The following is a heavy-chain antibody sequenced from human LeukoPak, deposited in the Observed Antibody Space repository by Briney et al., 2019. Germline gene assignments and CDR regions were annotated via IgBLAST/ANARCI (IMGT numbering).Heavy chain of an antibody. CDR1: GFRFEDYA. V-gene: IGHV3-43*02. CDR2: ISGYDCST. Sequence: GGSLRLFCAACGFRFEDYAMRWVRQAPEKGLEWVSVISGYDCSTYYADSVKGRFTISRDNSKNSLFLQMKSLRTEDTALYYCAKDMWYYGSGSYYISPSDYWGQGTLGTVSS. D-gene: IGHD3-10*01. J-gene: IGHJ4*02. CDR3: AKDMWYYGSGSYYISPSDY.